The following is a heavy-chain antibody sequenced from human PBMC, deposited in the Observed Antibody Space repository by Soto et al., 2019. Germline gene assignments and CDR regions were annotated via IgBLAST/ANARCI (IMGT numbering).Heavy chain of an antibody. Sequence: EVQLLESGGGLVQPGGSLRLSCAASGFTFSSYAMSWVRQAPGKGLEWVSAISGSGGSTYYADSVKGRFTISRDNSKNTLYLQMNSLRAEDTDVYYCAKGVLLWFGVQDYWGQGTLVTVSS. CDR2: ISGSGGST. J-gene: IGHJ4*02. V-gene: IGHV3-23*01. CDR3: AKGVLLWFGVQDY. CDR1: GFTFSSYA. D-gene: IGHD3-10*01.